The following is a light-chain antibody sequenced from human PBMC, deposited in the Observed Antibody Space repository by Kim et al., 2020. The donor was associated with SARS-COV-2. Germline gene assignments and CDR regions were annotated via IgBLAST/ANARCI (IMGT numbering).Light chain of an antibody. CDR3: QTWGTGIWV. V-gene: IGLV4-69*01. J-gene: IGLJ3*02. CDR1: SGHSSYA. Sequence: QPVLTQSPSASASLGASVKLTCTLSSGHSSYAIAWHQQQPEKGPRYLMKLNSDGSHSKGDGIPDRFSGSSSGAERYLTISSLQSGDEADYYCQTWGTGIWVFGGGTQLTVL. CDR2: LNSDGSH.